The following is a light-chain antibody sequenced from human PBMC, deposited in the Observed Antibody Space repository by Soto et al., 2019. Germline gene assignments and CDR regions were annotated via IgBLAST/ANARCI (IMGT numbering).Light chain of an antibody. V-gene: IGKV3-20*01. Sequence: EIVLTQSPGTLSLSPGERATLSCRASQSVSNNALAWYQQKPGQAPRLLIYGASNRATGIPDVFSGSGSGTDFTLTISRLEAEDFAVYYCQVYGNSPIYTFGQGTKV. CDR2: GAS. CDR3: QVYGNSPIYT. CDR1: QSVSNNA. J-gene: IGKJ2*01.